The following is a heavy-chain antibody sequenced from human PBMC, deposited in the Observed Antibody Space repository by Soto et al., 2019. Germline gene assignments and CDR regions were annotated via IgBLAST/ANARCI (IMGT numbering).Heavy chain of an antibody. CDR1: GFTFSRYA. Sequence: GSLRLSCAASGFTFSRYAMSWVRQAPGKGLEWVSTISESGGGTYYVDSVKGRFTISRDNSKNTLYLQMNSLRVDDTAVYYCEKHKDRPTFDYWGPGTMVTVYS. J-gene: IGHJ4*02. V-gene: IGHV3-23*01. CDR2: ISESGGGT. D-gene: IGHD3-10*01. CDR3: EKHKDRPTFDY.